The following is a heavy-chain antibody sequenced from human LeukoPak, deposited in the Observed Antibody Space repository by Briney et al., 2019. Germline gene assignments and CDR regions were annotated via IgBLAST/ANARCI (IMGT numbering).Heavy chain of an antibody. J-gene: IGHJ3*02. CDR3: ARGGKVVPAAIGAFDI. CDR2: IYHSGST. CDR1: GGSISSGGYY. D-gene: IGHD2-2*01. V-gene: IGHV4-30-2*01. Sequence: SETLSLTCTVSGGSISSGGYYWSWIRQPPGKGLEWIGYIYHSGSTYYNPSLKSRVTISVDRSKNQFSLKLSSVTAADTAVYYCARGGKVVPAAIGAFDIWGPGTMVTASS.